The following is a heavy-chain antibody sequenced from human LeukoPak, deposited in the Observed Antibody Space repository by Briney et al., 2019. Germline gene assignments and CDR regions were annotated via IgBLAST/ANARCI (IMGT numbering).Heavy chain of an antibody. CDR2: IKSDGSST. D-gene: IGHD3-10*01. CDR1: GFTFSDYW. Sequence: PGGSLRLSCAASGFTFSDYWMHWVRQAPGKGLVWVSRIKSDGSSTSYADSVKGRFTITRDSAKNTLYLQMNSLRAEDTAVYYCAKTGGDSVLYYYYMDVWGKGTTVTVSS. CDR3: AKTGGDSVLYYYYMDV. J-gene: IGHJ6*03. V-gene: IGHV3-74*01.